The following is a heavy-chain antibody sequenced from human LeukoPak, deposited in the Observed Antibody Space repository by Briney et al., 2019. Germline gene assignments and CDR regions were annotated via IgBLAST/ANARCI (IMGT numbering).Heavy chain of an antibody. V-gene: IGHV4-34*01. CDR1: GGSFSGYY. Sequence: SETLSLTCAVYGGSFSGYYWSWIRQPPGKGLEWIGEINHSGSTYYNPSLKSRVTISVDTSKNQFSLKLSSVTAADTAVYYCARGGGILLWFGEPQGWFDPWGQGTLVTVSS. J-gene: IGHJ5*02. D-gene: IGHD3-10*01. CDR3: ARGGGILLWFGEPQGWFDP. CDR2: INHSGST.